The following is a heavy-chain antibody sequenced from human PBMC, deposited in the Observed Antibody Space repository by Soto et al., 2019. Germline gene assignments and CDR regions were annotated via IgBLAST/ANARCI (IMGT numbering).Heavy chain of an antibody. Sequence: PGGSLRLSCAASGFTFSDYSMNWVRQAPGKGLEWVSFITSSSSYIYYADSVKGRFTISRDNSKNTLYLQMNSLRAEDTAVYYCARLNHYYYYYGMDVWGQGTTVTVSS. CDR3: ARLNHYYYYYGMDV. J-gene: IGHJ6*02. CDR1: GFTFSDYS. CDR2: ITSSSSYI. V-gene: IGHV3-21*04.